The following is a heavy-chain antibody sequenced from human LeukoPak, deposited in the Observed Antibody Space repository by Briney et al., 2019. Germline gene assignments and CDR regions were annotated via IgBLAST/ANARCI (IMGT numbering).Heavy chain of an antibody. CDR2: MHYSGST. CDR3: AREGEAGGNFDS. CDR1: GGSITKNGYY. V-gene: IGHV4-39*07. Sequence: SEPLSLTCSVSGGSITKNGYYWGWIRQSPETGLEWIGSMHYSGSTYYNPSLNSRVTISVDTSKNQFSLRLSSVTAADTATYYCAREGEAGGNFDSWGQGTLVTVSS. D-gene: IGHD6-13*01. J-gene: IGHJ4*02.